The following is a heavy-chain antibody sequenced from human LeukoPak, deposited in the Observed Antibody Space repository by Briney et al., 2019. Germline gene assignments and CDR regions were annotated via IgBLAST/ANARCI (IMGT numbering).Heavy chain of an antibody. Sequence: GGSLRLSCAASEFTFSTYAMSWVRQAPGRGLEWVSGISGSGGSIYYADSVKGRFTISRDNSKNTLYLQMNSLRAEDTAVYYCARGGGYCSGGSCYFDYWGQGTLVTVSS. J-gene: IGHJ4*02. CDR2: ISGSGGSI. D-gene: IGHD2-15*01. CDR3: ARGGGYCSGGSCYFDY. V-gene: IGHV3-23*01. CDR1: EFTFSTYA.